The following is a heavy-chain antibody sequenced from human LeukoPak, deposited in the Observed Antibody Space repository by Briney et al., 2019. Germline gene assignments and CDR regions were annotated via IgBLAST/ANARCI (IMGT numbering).Heavy chain of an antibody. D-gene: IGHD4-23*01. CDR2: IRQDGSDK. CDR3: VKVRAVVKYYFDY. V-gene: IGHV3-7*03. CDR1: GFAFSSFW. Sequence: GGTLRLSCAASGFAFSSFWMSWVRQAPGKGLEGGVNIRQDGSDKQYVDSVKGRFNNHRDNAKNTLYLQMNSLRAEDTAVYYCVKVRAVVKYYFDYWGQGTLVTVSS. J-gene: IGHJ4*02.